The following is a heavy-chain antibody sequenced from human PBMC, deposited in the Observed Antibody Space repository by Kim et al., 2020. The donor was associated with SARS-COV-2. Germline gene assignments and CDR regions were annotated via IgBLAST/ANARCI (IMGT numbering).Heavy chain of an antibody. Sequence: SETLSLTCTVSGGSISSYYWSWIRQPPGKGLEWIGYIYYSGSTNYNPSLKSRVTISVDTSKNQFSLKLSSVTAADTAVYYCASSDCSGGSCYYSPFDYWGQGTLVTVSS. CDR2: IYYSGST. V-gene: IGHV4-59*01. J-gene: IGHJ4*02. D-gene: IGHD2-15*01. CDR3: ASSDCSGGSCYYSPFDY. CDR1: GGSISSYY.